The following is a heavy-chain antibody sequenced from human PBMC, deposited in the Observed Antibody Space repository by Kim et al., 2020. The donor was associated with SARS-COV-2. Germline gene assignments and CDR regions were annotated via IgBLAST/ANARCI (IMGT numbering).Heavy chain of an antibody. V-gene: IGHV4-39*01. CDR1: GGSIAGNDFC. J-gene: IGHJ5*02. D-gene: IGHD2-15*01. CDR3: ARHRSGAAWLDP. CDR2: MYYSGSP. Sequence: SETLSLTCAVSGGSIAGNDFCWSWIRQPPGKGLEWIGCMYYSGSPYYGSSLTGRVTISIDTSNNQFSLRLSSVTAADTSVYYCARHRSGAAWLDPWGQGTLVTVSS.